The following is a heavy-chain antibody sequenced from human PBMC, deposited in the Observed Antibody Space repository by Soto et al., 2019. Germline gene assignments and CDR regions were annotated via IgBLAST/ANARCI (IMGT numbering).Heavy chain of an antibody. Sequence: SETLSLTCTVSGGSVSSGSYYWSWIRQPPGKGLEWIGYIYYSGSTNYNPSLKSRVTISVDTSKNQFSLKLSSVTAADTAVYYCARGGVDTAMVTLDYYYYGMDVWGQGTTVTVSS. CDR1: GGSVSSGSYY. J-gene: IGHJ6*02. V-gene: IGHV4-61*01. CDR3: ARGGVDTAMVTLDYYYYGMDV. D-gene: IGHD5-18*01. CDR2: IYYSGST.